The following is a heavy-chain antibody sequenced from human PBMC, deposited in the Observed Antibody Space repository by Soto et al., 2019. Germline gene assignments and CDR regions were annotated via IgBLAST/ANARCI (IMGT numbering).Heavy chain of an antibody. V-gene: IGHV4-59*01. D-gene: IGHD3-22*01. Sequence: SETLSLTCTVSGGSISSYYWSWIRQPPGKGLEWIGYIYYSGSTNYNPSLKSRVTISVDTSKNQFSLKLSSVTAADTAVYYCARSFYYDSSGYYYIDYRGQGTLVTVSS. J-gene: IGHJ4*02. CDR2: IYYSGST. CDR3: ARSFYYDSSGYYYIDY. CDR1: GGSISSYY.